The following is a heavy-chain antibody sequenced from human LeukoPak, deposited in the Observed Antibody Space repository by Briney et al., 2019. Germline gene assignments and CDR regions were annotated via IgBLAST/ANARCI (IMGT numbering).Heavy chain of an antibody. CDR3: ATNAGRVAAGAFDI. D-gene: IGHD6-19*01. Sequence: SETLSLTCTVSGGSINYYYWNWIRQPAGKGLDWIGRIYTSGSTNYSPSLKSRVSMSVDRSKNQFSLRLTSVTAADTAIYYCATNAGRVAAGAFDIWGQGTMVTVST. J-gene: IGHJ3*02. CDR1: GGSINYYY. V-gene: IGHV4-4*07. CDR2: IYTSGST.